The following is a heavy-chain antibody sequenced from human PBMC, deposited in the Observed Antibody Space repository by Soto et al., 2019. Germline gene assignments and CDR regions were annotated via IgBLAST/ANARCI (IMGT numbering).Heavy chain of an antibody. D-gene: IGHD1-26*01. CDR3: ARDYSGSYRHSNWFDP. V-gene: IGHV4-31*03. J-gene: IGHJ5*02. CDR1: YGSISSVGYS. CDR2: IYYSGST. Sequence: SETLSLPCTVSYGSISSVGYSWSWIRQHPGKGLEWIGYIYYSGSTYYNPSLKSRVTISVDTSKNQFSLKLSSVTAADTAVYYCARDYSGSYRHSNWFDPWGQGTLVTVSS.